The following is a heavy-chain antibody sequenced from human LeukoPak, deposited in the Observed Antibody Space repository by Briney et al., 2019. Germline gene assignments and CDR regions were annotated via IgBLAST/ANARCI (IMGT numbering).Heavy chain of an antibody. V-gene: IGHV1-69*04. CDR3: AREYCSGGSCYSGNYYYGMDV. Sequence: SVKVSCKASGGTFSSYAISWVRQAPGQGLEWMGRIIPILGITNYAQKFQGRVTITADKSTGTAYMELSSLRSEDTAVYYCAREYCSGGSCYSGNYYYGMDVWGQGTTVTVSS. D-gene: IGHD2-15*01. CDR1: GGTFSSYA. CDR2: IIPILGIT. J-gene: IGHJ6*02.